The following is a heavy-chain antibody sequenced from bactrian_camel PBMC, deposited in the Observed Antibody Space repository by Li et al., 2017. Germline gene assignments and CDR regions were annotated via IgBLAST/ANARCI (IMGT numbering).Heavy chain of an antibody. J-gene: IGHJ4*01. Sequence: QLVESGGGSVQAGGSLRISCTASGVTDRRHCMGWFRQAPGKEREAVASISTDGGSTDYAGSVKGRFTISKDNAKNTLYLQMNSLKPEDTAMYYCAARHRTLIQYNYWGQGTQVTVS. CDR3: AARHRTLIQYNY. CDR1: GVTDRRHC. V-gene: IGHV3S28*01. CDR2: ISTDGGST.